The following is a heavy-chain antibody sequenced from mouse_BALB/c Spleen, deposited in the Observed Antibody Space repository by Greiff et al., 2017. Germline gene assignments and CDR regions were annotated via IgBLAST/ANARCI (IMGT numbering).Heavy chain of an antibody. J-gene: IGHJ2*01. V-gene: IGHV14-3*02. CDR3: ARLTLDY. CDR2: IDPANGNT. CDR1: GFNIKDTY. D-gene: IGHD4-1*01. Sequence: EVHLVESGAELVKPGASVKLSCTASGFNIKDTYMHWVKQRPEQGLEWIGRIDPANGNTKYDPKFQGKATITADTSSNTAYLQLSSLTSEDTAVYYCARLTLDYWGQGTTLTVAS.